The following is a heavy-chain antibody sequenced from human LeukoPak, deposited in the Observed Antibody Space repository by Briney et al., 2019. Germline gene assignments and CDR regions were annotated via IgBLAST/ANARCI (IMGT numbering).Heavy chain of an antibody. CDR1: GFTLSRYW. CDR3: ASGSYSN. V-gene: IGHV3-74*01. Sequence: PGGSLRLSCAASGFTLSRYWMLGVRQARGKVLVWVSLINCDGSTTAYPDSVKGRFTISTHNPKNILYLQMNSLRAEDTAVYYCASGSYSNWGQGTLVTVSS. D-gene: IGHD1-26*01. CDR2: INCDGSTT. J-gene: IGHJ4*02.